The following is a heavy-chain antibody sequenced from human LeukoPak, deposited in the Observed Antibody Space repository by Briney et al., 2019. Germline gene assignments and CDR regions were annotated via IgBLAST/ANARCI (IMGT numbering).Heavy chain of an antibody. CDR2: INHSGST. CDR3: ARGRYSSSPALNYYYYMDV. V-gene: IGHV4-34*01. J-gene: IGHJ6*03. Sequence: SETLSLTCAVYGGSFSGYYWSWIRQPPGKGLEWIGEINHSGSTNYNPSLKSRVTISVDTSKNQFSLKLSSVTAADTAVYYCARGRYSSSPALNYYYYMDVWGKGTTVTVSS. D-gene: IGHD6-13*01. CDR1: GGSFSGYY.